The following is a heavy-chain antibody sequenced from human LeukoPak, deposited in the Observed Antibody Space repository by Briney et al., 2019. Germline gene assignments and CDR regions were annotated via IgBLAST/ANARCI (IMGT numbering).Heavy chain of an antibody. D-gene: IGHD3-22*01. CDR2: IYTSGST. J-gene: IGHJ4*02. Sequence: SQTLSLTCTVSGGSISSGSYYWSWIRQPAGKGLEWIGRIYTSGSTNYNPSLKSRVTISVDTSKSQFSLKLSSVTAADTAVYYCARDGGYYDSSGYYYYFDYWGQGTLVTVSS. CDR1: GGSISSGSYY. V-gene: IGHV4-61*02. CDR3: ARDGGYYDSSGYYYYFDY.